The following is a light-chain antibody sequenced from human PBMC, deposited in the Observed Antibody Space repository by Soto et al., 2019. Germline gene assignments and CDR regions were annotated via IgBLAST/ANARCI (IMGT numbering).Light chain of an antibody. CDR1: SSDVGGYTY. Sequence: QSALTQPASVSGSPGQSITISCAGTSSDVGGYTYVSWYQQHPGKAPKLMIYDVSNRPSWVSNRFSGSKSGNTASLTISGLQAEDEADYYCTSYTSSSTPYVFGGGTKLTVL. CDR2: DVS. CDR3: TSYTSSSTPYV. V-gene: IGLV2-14*01. J-gene: IGLJ1*01.